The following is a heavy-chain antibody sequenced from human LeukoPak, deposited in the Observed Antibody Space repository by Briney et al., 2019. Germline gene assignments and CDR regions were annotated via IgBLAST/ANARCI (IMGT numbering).Heavy chain of an antibody. CDR1: GFTFSSYS. D-gene: IGHD2-2*01. V-gene: IGHV3-48*04. J-gene: IGHJ3*02. CDR3: ARDEGGSTSCYWCGRSPSSAFDI. Sequence: PGGSLRLSSAASGFTFSSYSMNWVRQAPGKGLEWVSYISSSSSTIYYADSVKGRFTISRDNAKNSLYLQMNSLRAEDTAVYYCARDEGGSTSCYWCGRSPSSAFDIWGQGTMVTVSS. CDR2: ISSSSSTI.